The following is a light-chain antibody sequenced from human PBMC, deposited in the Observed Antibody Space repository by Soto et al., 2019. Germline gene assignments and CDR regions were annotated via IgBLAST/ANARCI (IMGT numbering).Light chain of an antibody. CDR1: QSGSSSF. CDR3: QQYDSSPLWT. J-gene: IGKJ1*01. V-gene: IGKV3-20*01. CDR2: GAS. Sequence: EIVLTQSPGTLSLSPGERATLSCRTSQSGSSSFLAWYQQKPGQAPRLLIYGASRRATGIPDRFSGSGSGTDFTLTISRLEPEDFAVYYCQQYDSSPLWTFGQGIKVEIK.